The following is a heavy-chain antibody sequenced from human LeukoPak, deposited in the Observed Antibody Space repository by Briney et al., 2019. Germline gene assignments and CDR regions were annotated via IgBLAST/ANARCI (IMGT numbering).Heavy chain of an antibody. Sequence: SETLSLTCTVSGGSISSGGYYWSWIRQRPGKGLEWIGYIYYSGSTYYNPSLKSRVTISVDTSKNQFSLKLSSVTAADTAVYYCARDHHGGNVDYWGQGTLVTVSS. CDR3: ARDHHGGNVDY. J-gene: IGHJ4*02. V-gene: IGHV4-31*03. CDR2: IYYSGST. D-gene: IGHD4-23*01. CDR1: GGSISSGGYY.